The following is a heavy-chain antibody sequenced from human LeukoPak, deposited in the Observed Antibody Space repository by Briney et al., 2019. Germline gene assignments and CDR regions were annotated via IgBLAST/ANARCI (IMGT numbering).Heavy chain of an antibody. CDR2: IYYSGST. D-gene: IGHD2-2*01. CDR1: GGSISSGDYY. V-gene: IGHV4-30-4*01. Sequence: SETLSLTCTVSGGSISSGDYYWSWIRQPPGKGLEWIGYIYYSGSTYYNPSLKSRVTISVDTSKNQFSLKLSSVTAADTAVYYCALGYCSSTSCYAPNYYYYGMDVWGQGTTVTVSS. CDR3: ALGYCSSTSCYAPNYYYYGMDV. J-gene: IGHJ6*02.